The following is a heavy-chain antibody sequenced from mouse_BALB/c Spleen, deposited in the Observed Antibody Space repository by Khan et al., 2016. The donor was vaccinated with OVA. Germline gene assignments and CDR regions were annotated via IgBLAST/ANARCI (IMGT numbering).Heavy chain of an antibody. J-gene: IGHJ2*01. D-gene: IGHD1-2*01. Sequence: VQLQQSGAELVKPGASVKLSCTASGFNIKDTYMHWVKQRPEQGLEWIGRIDPANGNTKYDPKFQGQATITADTFSNTAYLPLRSLPSEDTAVYYCARSGRFYYGDYWGQGTTLAVSS. CDR3: ARSGRFYYGDY. CDR1: GFNIKDTY. V-gene: IGHV14-3*02. CDR2: IDPANGNT.